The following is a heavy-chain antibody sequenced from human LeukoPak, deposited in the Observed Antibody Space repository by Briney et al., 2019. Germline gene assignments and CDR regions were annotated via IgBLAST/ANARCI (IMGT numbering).Heavy chain of an antibody. D-gene: IGHD6-13*01. V-gene: IGHV3-9*01. Sequence: GRSLRLSCAASGFTFDDYAMHWVRQAPGKGLEWVSGISWNSGSIGYADSVKGRFTISRDNAKNSLYLQMNSLRAEDTALYYCAKARSWYRGMDVWGQGTTVTVSS. CDR2: ISWNSGSI. CDR3: AKARSWYRGMDV. J-gene: IGHJ6*02. CDR1: GFTFDDYA.